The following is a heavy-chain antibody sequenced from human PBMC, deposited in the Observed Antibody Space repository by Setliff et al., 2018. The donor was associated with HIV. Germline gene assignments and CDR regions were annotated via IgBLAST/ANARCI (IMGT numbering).Heavy chain of an antibody. Sequence: ASVKVSCKASGYTFTDYYIHWVRQAPGQGLEWLGWINPNSGDTNYAQSFQGRVTMTRDTSISTAYVDLSRLRFDDTAMYYCARAESLGWYYNYMDVWGKGTTVTVSS. CDR1: GYTFTDYY. J-gene: IGHJ6*03. V-gene: IGHV1-2*02. CDR3: ARAESLGWYYNYMDV. CDR2: INPNSGDT. D-gene: IGHD1-20*01.